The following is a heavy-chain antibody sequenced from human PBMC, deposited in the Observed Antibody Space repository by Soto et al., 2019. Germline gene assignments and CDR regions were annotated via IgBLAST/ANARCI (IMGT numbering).Heavy chain of an antibody. D-gene: IGHD6-19*01. J-gene: IGHJ6*02. Sequence: ASVKVSCKASGYTFTGYYMYWVRQAPGQGLEWMGWINPSSGGTNYAQKFQGRVTMTRDTSISTAYMELSRLRSDDTAVYYCARDRGSGWYLTYYYYGMDVWGQGTTVTVSS. CDR1: GYTFTGYY. V-gene: IGHV1-2*02. CDR3: ARDRGSGWYLTYYYYGMDV. CDR2: INPSSGGT.